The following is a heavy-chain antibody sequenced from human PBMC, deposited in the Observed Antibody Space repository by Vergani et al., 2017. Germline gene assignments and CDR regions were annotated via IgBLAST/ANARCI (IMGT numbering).Heavy chain of an antibody. J-gene: IGHJ4*02. CDR1: GGSISSGDYY. D-gene: IGHD5-24*01. V-gene: IGHV4-30-4*08. Sequence: QVQLQQWGPGLVKPSQTLSLTCTVSGGSISSGDYYWSWIRQPPGKGLEWIGYIYYSGSTYYNPSLKSRVTISVDTSKNQFSLKLSSVTAADTAVYYCARDRSRDGYNYAVDYWGQGTLVTVSS. CDR3: ARDRSRDGYNYAVDY. CDR2: IYYSGST.